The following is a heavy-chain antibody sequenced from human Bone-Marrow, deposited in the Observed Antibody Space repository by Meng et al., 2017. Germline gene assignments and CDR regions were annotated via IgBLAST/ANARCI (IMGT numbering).Heavy chain of an antibody. CDR3: ARLNGDYVYYYYYGMDV. CDR2: IDWHDDR. J-gene: IGHJ6*02. Sequence: LTLSYPTYTSTLTCTFPGLLLSTSGQCLSWVRQLPAKALEWLALIDWHDDRYYSTSLKTRLTISKDTSKNQVVLTMTNMDPVDTATYYCARLNGDYVYYYYYGMDVWGQGTTVTVSS. V-gene: IGHV2-70*20. CDR1: GLLLSTSGQC. D-gene: IGHD4-17*01.